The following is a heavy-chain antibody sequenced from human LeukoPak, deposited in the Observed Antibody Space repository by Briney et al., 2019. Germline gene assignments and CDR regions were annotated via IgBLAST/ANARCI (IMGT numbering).Heavy chain of an antibody. Sequence: ASVKVSCKASEYTFTGYYIHWVRQAPGQGLEWMGCINPYTGDTNYAQKFQGRVTMTRDTSISTAYMELSRLRSDDTAVYYCASGLYYYDSSGMGRDYWGQGTLVTVSS. J-gene: IGHJ4*02. CDR3: ASGLYYYDSSGMGRDY. CDR1: EYTFTGYY. V-gene: IGHV1-2*02. D-gene: IGHD3-22*01. CDR2: INPYTGDT.